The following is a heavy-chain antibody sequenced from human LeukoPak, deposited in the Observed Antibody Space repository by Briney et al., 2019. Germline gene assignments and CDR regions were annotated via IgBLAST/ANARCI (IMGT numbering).Heavy chain of an antibody. D-gene: IGHD3-22*01. J-gene: IGHJ4*02. CDR1: GFTFSSYS. CDR2: ISSSSSYI. CDR3: AKANSAYYYDSSGYYYDY. Sequence: PGGSLRLSCAASGFTFSSYSMNWARQAPGKGLEWVSSISSSSSYIYYADSVKGRFTISRDNAKNSLYLQMNSLRAEDTAVYYCAKANSAYYYDSSGYYYDYWGQGTLVTVSS. V-gene: IGHV3-21*01.